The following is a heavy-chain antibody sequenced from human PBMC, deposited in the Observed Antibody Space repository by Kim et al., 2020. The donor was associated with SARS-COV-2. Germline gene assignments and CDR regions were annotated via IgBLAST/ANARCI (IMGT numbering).Heavy chain of an antibody. V-gene: IGHV3-7*01. CDR3: ARDRDPYDFWSGYYDY. Sequence: GGSLRLSCAASGFTFSSYWMSWVRQAPGKGLEWVANIKQDGSEKYYVDSVKGRFTISRDNAKNSLYLQMNSLRAEDTAVYYCARDRDPYDFWSGYYDYWGQGTLVTVSS. D-gene: IGHD3-3*01. CDR1: GFTFSSYW. CDR2: IKQDGSEK. J-gene: IGHJ4*02.